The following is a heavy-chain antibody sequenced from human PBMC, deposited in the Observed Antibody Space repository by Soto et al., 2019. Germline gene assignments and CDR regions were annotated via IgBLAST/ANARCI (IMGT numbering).Heavy chain of an antibody. D-gene: IGHD2-15*01. J-gene: IGHJ4*02. CDR2: INPNSGGT. CDR1: GYTFTGYY. V-gene: IGHV1-2*02. Sequence: ASVKVSCKASGYTFTGYYMHWVRQAPGQGLGWMGWINPNSGGTNYAQKFQGRVTMTRDTSISTAYMELSRLRSDDTAVYYCARTGHIVVVDPFDYWGQGTLVTVSS. CDR3: ARTGHIVVVDPFDY.